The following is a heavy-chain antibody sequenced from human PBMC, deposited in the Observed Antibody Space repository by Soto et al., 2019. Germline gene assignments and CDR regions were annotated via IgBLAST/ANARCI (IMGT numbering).Heavy chain of an antibody. CDR2: IWYDGSNK. J-gene: IGHJ4*02. Sequence: QVQLVESGGGVVQPGRSLRLSCAASGFTFSSYGMHWVRQAPGKGLEWVAVIWYDGSNKYYADSVKGRFTISRDNSKNTLYLQMNSLRAEDTAVYYCARDRYVWGSYKYGGYFDYWGQGTLVTVSS. D-gene: IGHD3-16*01. CDR1: GFTFSSYG. V-gene: IGHV3-33*01. CDR3: ARDRYVWGSYKYGGYFDY.